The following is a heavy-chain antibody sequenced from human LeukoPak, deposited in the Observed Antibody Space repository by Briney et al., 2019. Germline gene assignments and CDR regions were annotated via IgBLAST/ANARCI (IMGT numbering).Heavy chain of an antibody. CDR1: GFTVSSSY. J-gene: IGHJ6*02. Sequence: GGSLRLSCAASGFTVSSSYMTWVRQAPGKGLEWVSLIYSGGSTYYADSVKGRFTISRHNLKNTVDLQMNSLRAEDTAVYYCARDSGGWANYYYYGMDVWGRGTTATVSS. CDR3: ARDSGGWANYYYYGMDV. CDR2: IYSGGST. D-gene: IGHD2-15*01. V-gene: IGHV3-53*04.